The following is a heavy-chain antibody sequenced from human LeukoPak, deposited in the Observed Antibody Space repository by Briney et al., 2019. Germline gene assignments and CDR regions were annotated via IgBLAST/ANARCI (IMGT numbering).Heavy chain of an antibody. Sequence: GGSLRLSCAASGFTFSSYSMNWVRQAPGKGLEWVSSISSSSSYIYYADSVKGRFTISRDNAKNSLYLQMNSLRAEDTAVYYCARAQRLGGSDYFFQRWGQGTLVTVSS. CDR1: GFTFSSYS. J-gene: IGHJ1*01. CDR2: ISSSSSYI. V-gene: IGHV3-21*01. CDR3: ARAQRLGGSDYFFQR. D-gene: IGHD2-21*01.